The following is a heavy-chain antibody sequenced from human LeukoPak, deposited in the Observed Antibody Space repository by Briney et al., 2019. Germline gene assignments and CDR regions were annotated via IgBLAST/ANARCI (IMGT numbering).Heavy chain of an antibody. J-gene: IGHJ3*02. CDR2: INPNSGGT. V-gene: IGHV1-2*04. D-gene: IGHD4-17*01. Sequence: ASVKVSCKASGYTFTSYGISWVRQAPGQGLEWMGWINPNSGGTNYAQKFQGWVTMTRDTSISTAYMELSRLRSDDTAVYYCARDSDDYGDDAFDIWGQGTMVTVSS. CDR3: ARDSDDYGDDAFDI. CDR1: GYTFTSYG.